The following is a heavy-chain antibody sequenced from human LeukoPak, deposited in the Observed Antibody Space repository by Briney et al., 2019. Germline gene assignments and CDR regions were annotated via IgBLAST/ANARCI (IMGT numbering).Heavy chain of an antibody. V-gene: IGHV1-18*01. CDR1: GYTFSSHG. CDR2: ISAYNGNT. J-gene: IGHJ4*02. Sequence: ASVKVSCKASGYTFSSHGNIWVRQAPGQGLEWMGWISAYNGNTNYAQKLQGRVTMTTDTSTSTAYMELRSLRSDDTAVYYCARVWIQLWPTLDYWGQGTLVTVSS. D-gene: IGHD5-18*01. CDR3: ARVWIQLWPTLDY.